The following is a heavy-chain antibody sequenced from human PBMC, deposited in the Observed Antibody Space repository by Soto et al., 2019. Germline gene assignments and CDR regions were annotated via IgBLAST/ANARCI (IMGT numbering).Heavy chain of an antibody. D-gene: IGHD2-8*01. V-gene: IGHV1-18*01. CDR1: GYTFTSYA. CDR2: ISGYNGDT. Sequence: ASVKVSCKASGYTFTSYAMHWVRQAPGQSLEWMGWISGYNGDTNYAQKFQGRVSMTIDTSTTTAYMELRNLTSDDTAVYYCAKNGQPPYYYYGLDVWGQGTKVTVSS. CDR3: AKNGQPPYYYYGLDV. J-gene: IGHJ6*02.